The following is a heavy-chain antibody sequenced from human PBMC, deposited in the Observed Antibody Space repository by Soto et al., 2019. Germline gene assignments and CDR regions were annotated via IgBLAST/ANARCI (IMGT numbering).Heavy chain of an antibody. J-gene: IGHJ6*02. V-gene: IGHV3-11*05. D-gene: IGHD3-16*01. Sequence: GGSLRLSCAASGFTFSDYYMSWIRQAPGKGLEWVSYISSSSSYTNYADSVKGRFTISRDNAKNSLYLQMNSLRAEDTAVYYCARDCRLGEYDGDYCGMDVWGQGTTVTVSS. CDR3: ARDCRLGEYDGDYCGMDV. CDR2: ISSSSSYT. CDR1: GFTFSDYY.